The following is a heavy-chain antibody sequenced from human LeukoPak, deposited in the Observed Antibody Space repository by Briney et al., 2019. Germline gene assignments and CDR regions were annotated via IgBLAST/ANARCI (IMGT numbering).Heavy chain of an antibody. D-gene: IGHD3-3*01. CDR1: GGSFSCYY. Sequence: PSETLSLTCAVYGGSFSCYYWSWIRQPPGKGLEWIGEINHSGSTNYNPSLKSRVTISVDTSKNQFSLKLGSVTAADTAVYYCARGLSGRALFGVVIGRRQTYNWFDPWGQGTLVTVSS. CDR3: ARGLSGRALFGVVIGRRQTYNWFDP. CDR2: INHSGST. J-gene: IGHJ5*02. V-gene: IGHV4-34*01.